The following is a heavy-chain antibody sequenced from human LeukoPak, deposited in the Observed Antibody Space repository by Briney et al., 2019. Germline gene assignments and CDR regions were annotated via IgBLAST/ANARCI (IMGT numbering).Heavy chain of an antibody. CDR1: EFNFSFYW. J-gene: IGHJ4*02. CDR3: ARDTRTFDY. CDR2: IKQDGSEK. D-gene: IGHD1-26*01. Sequence: GGSLRLSCAASEFNFSFYWMSWVRQAPGKGLEWVANIKQDGSEKYYVDSVKGRFTISRDNAKNSLFLQMNSLRAEDTAVYYCARDTRTFDYWGQGTLVTVSS. V-gene: IGHV3-7*01.